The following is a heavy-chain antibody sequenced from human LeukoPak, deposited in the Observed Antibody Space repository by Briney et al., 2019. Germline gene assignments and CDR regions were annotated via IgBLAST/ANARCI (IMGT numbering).Heavy chain of an antibody. J-gene: IGHJ4*02. CDR1: GFTFSSYW. D-gene: IGHD6-6*01. Sequence: GGSLILSCAASGFTFSSYWMSWVRQAPGKGLEWVANIKQDGNGKYYVDSVKGRFTISRDNAKNSLYLQMNSLRAEDTAVYYCARGAFSSSLYYFDYWGQGTLVTVSS. CDR2: IKQDGNGK. V-gene: IGHV3-7*01. CDR3: ARGAFSSSLYYFDY.